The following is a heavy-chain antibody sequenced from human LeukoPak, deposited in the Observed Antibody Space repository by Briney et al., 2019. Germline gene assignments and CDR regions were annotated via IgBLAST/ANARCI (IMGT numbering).Heavy chain of an antibody. Sequence: GGSLRLSCAASGLTVSTNYMSWVRHLPGKGLEWISVLHSGGTTKYADSVKGRFTISRDESNNTLFLQMDNLGVEDTAVYYCAREGQRGIYALDIWGRGTLVTVSS. J-gene: IGHJ3*02. V-gene: IGHV3-66*01. CDR1: GLTVSTNY. CDR3: AREGQRGIYALDI. CDR2: LHSGGTT. D-gene: IGHD3-10*01.